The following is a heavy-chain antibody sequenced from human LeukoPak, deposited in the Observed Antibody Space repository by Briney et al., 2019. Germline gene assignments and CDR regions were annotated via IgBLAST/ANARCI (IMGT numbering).Heavy chain of an antibody. V-gene: IGHV4-59*08. CDR1: GGSISSYY. CDR2: IYYSGST. Sequence: SETLSLTCTVSGGSISSYYWSWIRQPPGKGLEWIGYIYYSGSTNYNPSLKSRVTISVDTSKNQFSLKLSSVTAADTAVYYCARQGAAAGRPTAYYFDYWGQGTLVTVSS. D-gene: IGHD6-13*01. CDR3: ARQGAAAGRPTAYYFDY. J-gene: IGHJ4*02.